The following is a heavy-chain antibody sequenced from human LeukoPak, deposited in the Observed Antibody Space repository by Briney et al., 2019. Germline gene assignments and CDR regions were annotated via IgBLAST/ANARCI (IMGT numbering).Heavy chain of an antibody. CDR1: GGXFSSYA. Sequence: SVKVSCKASGGXFSSYAISWVRQAPGQGLEWRGGIIPIFGTTNYAQKFQGRVTITADESTSTANMELSSLRSEDTAVYYCAREAQREYGFDYWGQGTLVTVSS. D-gene: IGHD3-10*01. V-gene: IGHV1-69*13. J-gene: IGHJ4*02. CDR3: AREAQREYGFDY. CDR2: IIPIFGTT.